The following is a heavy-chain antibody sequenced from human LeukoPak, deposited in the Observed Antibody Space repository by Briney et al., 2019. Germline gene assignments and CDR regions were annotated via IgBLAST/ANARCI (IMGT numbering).Heavy chain of an antibody. CDR2: IGDTT. D-gene: IGHD1-26*01. V-gene: IGHV3-23*01. Sequence: GGSLRLSCAASRFTFSNYAMSWVRQAPGKGLEWVSAIGDTTYSADSVKGRFTISRDNSQNTLYLQMNNLRAEDAAIYYCAKAYAFVGANYFDYWGQGTLVTVSS. CDR3: AKAYAFVGANYFDY. J-gene: IGHJ4*02. CDR1: RFTFSNYA.